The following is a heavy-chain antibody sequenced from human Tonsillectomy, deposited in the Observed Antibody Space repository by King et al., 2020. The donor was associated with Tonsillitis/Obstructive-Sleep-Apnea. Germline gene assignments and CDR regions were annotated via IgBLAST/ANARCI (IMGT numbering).Heavy chain of an antibody. V-gene: IGHV5-10-1*01. CDR1: VYSFTSYW. J-gene: IGHJ4*02. D-gene: IGHD3-10*01. Sequence: VQLVESGAEVKKPGEALRISCKGSVYSFTSYWIRWVRQMPGKGLEWMGRIDPSDSDTNNSPAFQGHGTISADKSISTAYLQWSSLKASDTAMYYCARKGKGSGSYEFDYWGQGTLVTVSS. CDR3: ARKGKGSGSYEFDY. CDR2: IDPSDSDT.